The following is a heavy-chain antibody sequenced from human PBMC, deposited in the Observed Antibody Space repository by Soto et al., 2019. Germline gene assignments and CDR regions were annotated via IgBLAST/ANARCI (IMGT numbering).Heavy chain of an antibody. J-gene: IGHJ6*02. CDR3: VRAAGYSGNDYVYYYGMDV. Sequence: QVQRVESGGGVVQPGRSLRLSCAASGFTFRNYGMHWVRQAPAKGLEWVALVWYDGGNKNYVDSVKGRFTISRDNSKNTLYLQMNSLRDEDTAVYYCVRAAGYSGNDYVYYYGMDVWGQGTTVTVSS. D-gene: IGHD5-12*01. CDR2: VWYDGGNK. CDR1: GFTFRNYG. V-gene: IGHV3-33*01.